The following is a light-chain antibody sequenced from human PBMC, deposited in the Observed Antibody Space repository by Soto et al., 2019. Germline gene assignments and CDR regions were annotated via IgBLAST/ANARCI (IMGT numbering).Light chain of an antibody. CDR3: AAWDDSLNGVV. Sequence: QSVLTQPPSASGSPGQRVIMSCSGSSSNIGTNSVNWYQQLPGTAPKLLIYTNTQRPSGVPDRFSGSKSGTSASLAISGLQSEDEADYYCAAWDDSLNGVVFGGGTQLTVL. J-gene: IGLJ2*01. CDR1: SSNIGTNS. V-gene: IGLV1-44*01. CDR2: TNT.